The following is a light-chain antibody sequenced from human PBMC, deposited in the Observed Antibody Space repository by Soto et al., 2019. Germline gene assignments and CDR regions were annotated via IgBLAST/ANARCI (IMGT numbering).Light chain of an antibody. J-gene: IGKJ5*01. V-gene: IGKV3-20*01. CDR3: QQYGSSPQT. CDR1: QSVSSSY. Sequence: EIVLTQSPGTLSLSPGERATLSCRASQSVSSSYLAWYQQKPGQAPRLLIYGASSRATGIPDRFSGSGSGTDLPLTISRLEPEDFAVYYCQQYGSSPQTFGQGTRLEIK. CDR2: GAS.